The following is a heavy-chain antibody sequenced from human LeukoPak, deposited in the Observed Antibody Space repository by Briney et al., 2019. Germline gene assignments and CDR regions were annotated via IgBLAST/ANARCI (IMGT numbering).Heavy chain of an antibody. D-gene: IGHD6-19*01. V-gene: IGHV3-11*05. J-gene: IGHJ4*02. CDR3: ARDLKGSAWYVDY. Sequence: GGTLRLSCAASGFTFSDYYMTWIRQAPGQGLEWLSYISSSSSYTNYADSVKGRFTISRDNAKNSLYLQMNSLRAEDTAVYYCARDLKGSAWYVDYWGQGTLVTVSS. CDR1: GFTFSDYY. CDR2: ISSSSSYT.